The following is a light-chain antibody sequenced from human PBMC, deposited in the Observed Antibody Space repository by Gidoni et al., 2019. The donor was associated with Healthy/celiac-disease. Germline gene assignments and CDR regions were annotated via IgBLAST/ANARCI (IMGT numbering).Light chain of an antibody. J-gene: IGKJ4*01. CDR3: QQYNSYLLT. CDR1: QSISSW. Sequence: DIQLTQSPSTLSASVGDRVTITCRASQSISSWLAWYQQKPGKAPKLLIYDASSLESGVPSRFSGSGSGTEFTLTISSLQPDDFATYYCQQYNSYLLTFGGGTKVEIK. V-gene: IGKV1-5*01. CDR2: DAS.